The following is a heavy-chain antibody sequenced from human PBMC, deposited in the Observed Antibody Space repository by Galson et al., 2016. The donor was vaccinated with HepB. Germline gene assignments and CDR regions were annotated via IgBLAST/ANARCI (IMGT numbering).Heavy chain of an antibody. Sequence: SLRLSCAASGFIVSRKYMSWARQAPGEGLEWVSVIFSGDATYYRDSVKGRFTISRDISRNTLYLQMNNLRAEDTAVYYCEAYSDPFGLWGQGTMVTVSS. D-gene: IGHD3-16*01. V-gene: IGHV3-53*01. CDR1: GFIVSRKY. CDR3: EAYSDPFGL. J-gene: IGHJ3*01. CDR2: IFSGDAT.